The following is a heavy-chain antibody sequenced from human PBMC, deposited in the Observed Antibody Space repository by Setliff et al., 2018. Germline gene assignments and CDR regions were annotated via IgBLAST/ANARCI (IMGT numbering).Heavy chain of an antibody. Sequence: ASVKVSCKASGYTFTAYYIYWVRQAPGQGLEWMGWINPNSGGTNYAQKFQGWVTMTRATSISTAYMELSRLRSDDTAVYYCARAYYYDSSGYYFGYWGQGTLVTVSS. J-gene: IGHJ4*02. CDR2: INPNSGGT. D-gene: IGHD3-22*01. CDR3: ARAYYYDSSGYYFGY. CDR1: GYTFTAYY. V-gene: IGHV1-2*04.